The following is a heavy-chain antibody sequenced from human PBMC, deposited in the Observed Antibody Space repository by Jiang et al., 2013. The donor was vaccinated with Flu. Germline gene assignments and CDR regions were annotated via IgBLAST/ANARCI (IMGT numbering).Heavy chain of an antibody. V-gene: IGHV3-30-3*01. D-gene: IGHD3-22*01. J-gene: IGHJ4*02. CDR1: GFTFSSYA. CDR3: ARDSGGITMIVVVTSEFDY. CDR2: ISYDGSNK. Sequence: GRSLRLSCAASGFTFSSYAMHWVRQAPGKGLEWVAVISYDGSNKYYADSVKGRFTISRDNSKNTLYLQMNSLRAEDTAVYYCARDSGGITMIVVVTSEFDYWGQGTLVTVSS.